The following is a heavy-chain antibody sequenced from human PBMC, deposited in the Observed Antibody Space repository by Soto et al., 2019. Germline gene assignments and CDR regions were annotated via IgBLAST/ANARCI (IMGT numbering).Heavy chain of an antibody. D-gene: IGHD3-22*01. J-gene: IGHJ5*02. CDR3: ASRPYYYDSSGQLXWFDP. CDR2: IYYSGST. Sequence: SETLSLTCTVSGGSISSSSYYWGWIRQPPGKGLEWIGSIYYSGSTYYNPSLKSRVTISVDTSKNQFSLKLSSVTAADTAVYYCASRPYYYDSSGQLXWFDPWGQGTLVTVSS. CDR1: GGSISSSSYY. V-gene: IGHV4-39*01.